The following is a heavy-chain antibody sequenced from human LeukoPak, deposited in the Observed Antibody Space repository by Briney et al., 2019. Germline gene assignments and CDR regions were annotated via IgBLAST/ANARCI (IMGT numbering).Heavy chain of an antibody. CDR3: AKPSVVDDAFDI. Sequence: GRSLRLSCTASGFTFSSYGMSWVRQAPGKGLEWVSGITRRGGSTHYADSVKGRFTISRDNSKNTLYLQMNSLRAEDTAVYYCAKPSVVDDAFDIWGHGTMVTVSS. J-gene: IGHJ3*02. D-gene: IGHD2-2*01. CDR1: GFTFSSYG. V-gene: IGHV3-23*01. CDR2: ITRRGGST.